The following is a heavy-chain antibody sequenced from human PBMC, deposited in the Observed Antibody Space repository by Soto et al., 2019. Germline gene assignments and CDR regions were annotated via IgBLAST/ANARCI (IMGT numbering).Heavy chain of an antibody. V-gene: IGHV3-23*01. CDR3: ANVQLERRYADY. D-gene: IGHD1-1*01. Sequence: PGGSLRLSCAASGFTFSSYAMGWVRQAPGKGLEWVAVISGSGGRTYYADSVKGRSTISRDNSQNTLYLQMNSLRAEDTAVYYCANVQLERRYADYWGQG. CDR2: ISGSGGRT. CDR1: GFTFSSYA. J-gene: IGHJ4*02.